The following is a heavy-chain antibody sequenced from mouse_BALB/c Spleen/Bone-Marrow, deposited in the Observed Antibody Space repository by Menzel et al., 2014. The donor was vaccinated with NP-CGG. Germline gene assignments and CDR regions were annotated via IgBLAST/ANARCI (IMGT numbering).Heavy chain of an antibody. CDR3: VRAYGGSNAMDY. CDR2: ISSGGNYT. V-gene: IGHV5-9-4*01. J-gene: IGHJ4*01. D-gene: IGHD1-1*01. Sequence: EVQVVESGGGLVKPGGSLKLSCAASGFTFSSYAMSWVRQSPEKRLEWVAEISSGGNYTYYPDTVTGRFTISRDNAKNILYLEMSSLRSDDTAMYYCVRAYGGSNAMDYWGQGTSVTVSS. CDR1: GFTFSSYA.